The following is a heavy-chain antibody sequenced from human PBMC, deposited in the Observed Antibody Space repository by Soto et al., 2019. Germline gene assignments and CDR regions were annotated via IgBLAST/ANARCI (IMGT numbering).Heavy chain of an antibody. Sequence: ASVKVSYKASGYTFTSYPTHWVRQAPGQRLEWMGWIDAGNGNTKYSQKCRGRVTFTTDTSASTAYMDLSSLRSEDTAVYYCARAGYTYGSASTGMDVWGQGTTLTVPS. J-gene: IGHJ6*02. CDR2: IDAGNGNT. V-gene: IGHV1-3*01. CDR1: GYTFTSYP. CDR3: ARAGYTYGSASTGMDV. D-gene: IGHD5-18*01.